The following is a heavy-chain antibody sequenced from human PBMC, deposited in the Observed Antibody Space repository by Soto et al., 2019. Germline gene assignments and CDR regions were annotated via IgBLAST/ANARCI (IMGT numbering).Heavy chain of an antibody. Sequence: SETLSLTCTVSGGSSSSRDFYWSWVRQPPGKGLEWLGYVSYTGSTYYNPSLRGRLNISIDTSKRQFSLRLSSVTAADTALYYCARELGFIAAASNYYGMDVWGQGTTVTVSS. CDR2: VSYTGST. CDR3: ARELGFIAAASNYYGMDV. D-gene: IGHD6-6*01. CDR1: GGSSSSRDFY. J-gene: IGHJ6*02. V-gene: IGHV4-30-4*01.